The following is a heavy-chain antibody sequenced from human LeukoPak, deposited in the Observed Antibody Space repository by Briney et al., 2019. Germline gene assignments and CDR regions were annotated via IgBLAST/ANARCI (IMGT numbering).Heavy chain of an antibody. CDR3: ARDRITGTGDY. J-gene: IGHJ4*02. D-gene: IGHD1-7*01. V-gene: IGHV4-39*07. CDR1: GVSISSSNSY. CDR2: IYYSGST. Sequence: SETLSLTCTVSGVSISSSNSYWGWIRQPPGKGLEWIGSIYYSGSTYYNPSLKSRVTISVDTSKNQFSLKLSSVTAADTAVYYCARDRITGTGDYWGQGTLVTVSS.